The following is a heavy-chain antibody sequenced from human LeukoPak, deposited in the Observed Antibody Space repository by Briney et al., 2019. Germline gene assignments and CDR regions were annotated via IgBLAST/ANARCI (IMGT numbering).Heavy chain of an antibody. D-gene: IGHD2-2*01. CDR2: INSDGTIT. J-gene: IGHJ6*02. CDR3: AKAMKAGPYYYYGMDV. Sequence: GSLRLSCAASGFTLSSYWMHWVRQAPGKGLVWVSRINSDGTITTYADSVNGRFTISRDNAKNSLYLQMNSLRDEDTAVYYCAKAMKAGPYYYYGMDVWGQGTTVTVSS. V-gene: IGHV3-74*01. CDR1: GFTLSSYW.